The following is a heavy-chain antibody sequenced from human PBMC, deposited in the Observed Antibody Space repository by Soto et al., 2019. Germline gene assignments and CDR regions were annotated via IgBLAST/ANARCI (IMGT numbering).Heavy chain of an antibody. CDR3: AHTIVAKFRFVS. D-gene: IGHD5-12*01. V-gene: IGHV2-5*02. J-gene: IGHJ4*02. CDR1: GFSLSTSGMG. Sequence: QITLKESGPPLVKPTQTLTLTCTFSGFSLSTSGMGVGWLRQPPGKALEWLALLTWDDDQRYRPSLRSRLTITKDTSKNQVVHTMTDIDPLHTGTYSCAHTIVAKFRFVSWGQGTLVTVSS. CDR2: LTWDDDQ.